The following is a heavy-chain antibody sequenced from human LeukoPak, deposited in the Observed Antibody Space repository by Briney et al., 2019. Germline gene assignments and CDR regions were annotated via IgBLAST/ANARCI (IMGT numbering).Heavy chain of an antibody. CDR3: AKTGGSDWYMDY. J-gene: IGHJ4*02. V-gene: IGHV3-23*01. Sequence: GGSLRLSCAASGFTFNNYAMSWVRQAPGKGLEWVSAITDSCGSTYYSDSVKGRFTISRDNSKSTLYLQMNSLRAEDTAVYYCAKTGGSDWYMDYWGQGTLVTVSS. D-gene: IGHD6-13*01. CDR2: ITDSCGST. CDR1: GFTFNNYA.